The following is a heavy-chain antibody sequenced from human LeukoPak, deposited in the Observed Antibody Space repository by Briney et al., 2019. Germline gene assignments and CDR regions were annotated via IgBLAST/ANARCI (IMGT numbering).Heavy chain of an antibody. CDR2: ISSSGST. Sequence: PSETLSLTCSVSGDSITYFYWSWIRQAAGKGLEWIGRISSSGSTDYNASLKSRVTMSVDTSKNQFSLKLSSVTAADTAVYYCARDQCTSTTCDHWFDPWGQGTLVTVSS. V-gene: IGHV4-4*07. CDR1: GDSITYFY. J-gene: IGHJ5*02. D-gene: IGHD1-1*01. CDR3: ARDQCTSTTCDHWFDP.